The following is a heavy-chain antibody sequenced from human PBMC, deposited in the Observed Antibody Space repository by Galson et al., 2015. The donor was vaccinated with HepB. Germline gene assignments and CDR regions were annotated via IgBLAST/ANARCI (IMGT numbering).Heavy chain of an antibody. D-gene: IGHD3-3*01. Sequence: SVKVSCKASGGTFSSYAISWVRQAPGQGLEWMGGIIPIFGKANYAQKFQGRVTITADESTSTAYMELSSLRSEDTAVYYCASPYDFWSGSNYYYYYYMDVWGKGTTVTVSS. CDR1: GGTFSSYA. J-gene: IGHJ6*03. V-gene: IGHV1-69*13. CDR2: IIPIFGKA. CDR3: ASPYDFWSGSNYYYYYYMDV.